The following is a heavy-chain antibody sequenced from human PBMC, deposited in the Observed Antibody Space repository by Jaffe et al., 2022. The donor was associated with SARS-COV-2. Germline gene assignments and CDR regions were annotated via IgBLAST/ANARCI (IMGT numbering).Heavy chain of an antibody. CDR1: GYTFTTYN. CDR2: INGGNGNT. CDR3: ARDEGGAFDI. Sequence: QVQVVQSGAEVKKPGASVKISCKGSGYTFTTYNTHWVRQAPGQRLEWMGWINGGNGNTKYSQKFQGRVTFTRDTSATTAYMELSSLRYEDTAVYYCARDEGGAFDIWGQGTMVTVSS. J-gene: IGHJ3*02. D-gene: IGHD2-15*01. V-gene: IGHV1-3*01.